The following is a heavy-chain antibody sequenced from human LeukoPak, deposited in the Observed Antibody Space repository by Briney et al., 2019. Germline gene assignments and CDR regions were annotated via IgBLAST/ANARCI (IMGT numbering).Heavy chain of an antibody. D-gene: IGHD5-12*01. CDR2: IYYSGST. V-gene: IGHV4-59*01. CDR1: GGSISSYY. Sequence: HPSETLSLTCTVSGGSISSYYWSWIRQPPGKGLEWIGSIYYSGSTNYNPSLKSRVPISVDTSKNQSPLKLSSVTAADTAVYYCARGLATSPYYYYYMDVWGKGTTVTVSS. CDR3: ARGLATSPYYYYYMDV. J-gene: IGHJ6*03.